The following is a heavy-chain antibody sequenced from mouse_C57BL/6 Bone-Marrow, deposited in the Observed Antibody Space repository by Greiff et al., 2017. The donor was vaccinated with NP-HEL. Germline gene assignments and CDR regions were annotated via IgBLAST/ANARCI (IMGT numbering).Heavy chain of an antibody. CDR2: ISYDGSN. CDR3: ATGSYYYAMDY. V-gene: IGHV3-6*01. D-gene: IGHD4-1*01. CDR1: GYSITSGYY. Sequence: DVQLQESGPGLVKPSQSLSLTCSVTGYSITSGYYWNWIRQFPGNKLEWMGYISYDGSNNYNPSLKNRISITRDTSKNQFFLKLNSVTTEDTATYYCATGSYYYAMDYWGQGTSVTVSS. J-gene: IGHJ4*01.